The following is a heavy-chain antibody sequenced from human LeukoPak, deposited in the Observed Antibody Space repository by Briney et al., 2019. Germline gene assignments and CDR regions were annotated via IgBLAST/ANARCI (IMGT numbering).Heavy chain of an antibody. Sequence: GGSLRLSCAASGFTFSSYGMHWVRQAPGKGLEWVAFIRYDGSNKYYADSVKGRFTISRDNSKNTLYLQMNSLRAEDTAVYYCAKDLRSLRGVPYWGRGTLVTVSS. CDR1: GFTFSSYG. V-gene: IGHV3-30*02. J-gene: IGHJ4*02. CDR3: AKDLRSLRGVPY. CDR2: IRYDGSNK. D-gene: IGHD3-10*01.